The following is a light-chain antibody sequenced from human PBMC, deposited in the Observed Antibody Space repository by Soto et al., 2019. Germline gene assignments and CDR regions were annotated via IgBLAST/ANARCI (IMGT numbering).Light chain of an antibody. CDR1: QSIGHNY. J-gene: IGKJ3*01. CDR2: GAS. V-gene: IGKV3-20*01. Sequence: EIVLTQSPGTLSLSPGERVTLSCRASQSIGHNYLAWYRQKPGQAPRILIYGASHRATGIPDRFSGSGSGTDFTLTISRLEPEDFVVYYCQHYGSSPPFTFGPGTKVEIK. CDR3: QHYGSSPPFT.